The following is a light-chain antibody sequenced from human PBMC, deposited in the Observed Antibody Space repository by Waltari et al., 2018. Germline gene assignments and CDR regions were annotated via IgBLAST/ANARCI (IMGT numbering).Light chain of an antibody. J-gene: IGKJ1*01. CDR1: QSVSRW. Sequence: TCRASQSVSRWLAWDQQKPGKAPKLLIYKTSTLESGVPSRFSGSGSGTEFSLTISSLQPDDFATYYCQHYSTYSWTFGQGTKLEIK. CDR3: QHYSTYSWT. V-gene: IGKV1-5*03. CDR2: KTS.